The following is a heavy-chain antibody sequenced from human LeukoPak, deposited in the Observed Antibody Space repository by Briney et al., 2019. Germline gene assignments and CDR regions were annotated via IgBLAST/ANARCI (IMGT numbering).Heavy chain of an antibody. Sequence: KPGGSLRLSCAASGFTFSNYYMSWIRQAPGKGLEWVSYISGSSGSTNYADSVMGRFTISRDNGKNSLYLQMNSLRAEDTAVYYCARDQGENYGSSGYYPYWGQGTLVTVSS. V-gene: IGHV3-11*06. CDR3: ARDQGENYGSSGYYPY. J-gene: IGHJ4*02. CDR2: ISGSSGST. CDR1: GFTFSNYY. D-gene: IGHD3-22*01.